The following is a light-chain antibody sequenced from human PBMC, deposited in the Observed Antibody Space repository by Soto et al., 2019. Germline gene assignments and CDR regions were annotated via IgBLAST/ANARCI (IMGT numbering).Light chain of an antibody. CDR1: ERIYSAY. CDR3: QQYGNSPLT. V-gene: IGKV3-20*01. CDR2: GTS. Sequence: EVVLTQSPGTLSLSRGERATLSCRASERIYSAYLGWYQQKPGQAPRLLIYGTSSRATGIPDRFSGSGSGTDFTITISRLEPEDFAVYYCQQYGNSPLTFGQGTRLETK. J-gene: IGKJ5*01.